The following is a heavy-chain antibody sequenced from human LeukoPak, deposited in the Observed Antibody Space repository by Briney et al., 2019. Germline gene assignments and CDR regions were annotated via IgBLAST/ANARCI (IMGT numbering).Heavy chain of an antibody. D-gene: IGHD1-26*01. J-gene: IGHJ4*02. CDR3: AKNGELPNPSHFDY. V-gene: IGHV3-30*02. CDR1: GFTFSSYA. CDR2: IRYDGSNK. Sequence: GGSLRLSCAASGFTFSSYAMSWVRQAPGKGLEWVAFIRYDGSNKYYADSVKGRFTISRDNSKNTLYLQMNSLRAEDTAVYYCAKNGELPNPSHFDYWGQGTLVTVSS.